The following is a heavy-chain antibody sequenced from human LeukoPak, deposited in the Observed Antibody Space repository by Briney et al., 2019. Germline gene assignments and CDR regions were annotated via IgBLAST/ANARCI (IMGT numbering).Heavy chain of an antibody. CDR3: ARGPPGGQFDP. D-gene: IGHD3-10*01. V-gene: IGHV4-4*07. CDR1: GGSISSYY. J-gene: IGHJ5*02. CDR2: IYTSGRP. Sequence: KSSETLSLTCTVSGGSISSYYWSRIRQPAGKGLEWIGHIYTSGRPNYNPSLKSRVTMSVDTSKDQFSLNLTSVTAADTAVYYCARGPPGGQFDPWGQGTLVTVSS.